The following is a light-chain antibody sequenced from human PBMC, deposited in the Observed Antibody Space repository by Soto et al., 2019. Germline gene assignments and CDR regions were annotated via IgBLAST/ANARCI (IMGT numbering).Light chain of an antibody. Sequence: EIVLTQSPGTLSLSPGERATLSCRASQSVSSSYLAWYQQKHGQAPRLLIYGASSRATGIPDRFSGSGSGTDFTLTISRLEPEDFAVYYCQQYGSSPLTFGPGTKVDI. CDR2: GAS. CDR3: QQYGSSPLT. CDR1: QSVSSSY. J-gene: IGKJ3*01. V-gene: IGKV3-20*01.